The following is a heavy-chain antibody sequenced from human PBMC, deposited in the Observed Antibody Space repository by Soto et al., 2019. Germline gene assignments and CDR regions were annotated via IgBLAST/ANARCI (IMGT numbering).Heavy chain of an antibody. CDR2: INHSGST. J-gene: IGHJ4*02. CDR1: GGSFRGYY. CDR3: ARGRTFDFDY. V-gene: IGHV4-34*01. Sequence: QVQLQQWDAGLLNPSETLSLTCAVYGGSFRGYYCCWSRQPPGKGLEWIGEINHSGSTNYNPSLKGRVTISVDTSKHQFAPTLSSVTAADTAVYYFARGRTFDFDYWGQGTLVTVSS.